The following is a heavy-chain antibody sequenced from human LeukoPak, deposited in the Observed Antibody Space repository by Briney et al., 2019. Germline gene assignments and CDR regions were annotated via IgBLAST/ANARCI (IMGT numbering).Heavy chain of an antibody. V-gene: IGHV1-2*02. CDR3: ARGDYYYDSSGYYFPSY. CDR1: GYTFTGYY. J-gene: IGHJ4*02. D-gene: IGHD3-22*01. CDR2: INPNSGGT. Sequence: ASVKVSCKASGYTFTGYYMHWARQAPGQGLEWMGWINPNSGGTNYAQKFQGRVTMTRDTSISTAYMELSRLRSDDTAVYYCARGDYYYDSSGYYFPSYWGQGTLVTVSS.